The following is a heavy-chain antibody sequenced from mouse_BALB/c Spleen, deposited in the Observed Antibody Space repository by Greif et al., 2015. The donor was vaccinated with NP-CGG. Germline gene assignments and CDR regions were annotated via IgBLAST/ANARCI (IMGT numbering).Heavy chain of an antibody. Sequence: EVQGVESGGGLVQPGGSLKLSCAASGFTFSSYGMSWVRQTPDKRLELVATINSNGGSTYYPDSVKGRFTISRDNAENTLYLQMSSLKSEDTAMYYCASAYGYLDYWGQGTTLTVSS. J-gene: IGHJ2*01. CDR1: GFTFSSYG. V-gene: IGHV5-6-3*01. D-gene: IGHD1-1*02. CDR2: INSNGGST. CDR3: ASAYGYLDY.